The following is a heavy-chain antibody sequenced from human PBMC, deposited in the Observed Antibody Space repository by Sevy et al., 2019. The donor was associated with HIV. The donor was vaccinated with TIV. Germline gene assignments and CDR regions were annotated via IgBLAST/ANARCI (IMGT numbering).Heavy chain of an antibody. Sequence: ASVKVSCKVSGYIFTELSMHWVRQAPGKGLEWMGGFDPEDGETIYAQKFQGRVTMTEDTSTDTAYMDLSSLRSEVTAVYYCATDSVLLKGRYYDSSGYYLHYWGQGTLVTVSS. J-gene: IGHJ4*02. V-gene: IGHV1-24*01. CDR1: GYIFTELS. CDR2: FDPEDGET. D-gene: IGHD3-22*01. CDR3: ATDSVLLKGRYYDSSGYYLHY.